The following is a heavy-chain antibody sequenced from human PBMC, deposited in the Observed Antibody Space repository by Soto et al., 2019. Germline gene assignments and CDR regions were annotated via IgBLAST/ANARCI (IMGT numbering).Heavy chain of an antibody. Sequence: SETLSLTCTVSGGSISPYYWSWIRQPPGKGLEWVGYIYYSGSTCYNPSLKSRVTISVDTSKNQFSLKLSSVTAADTAVYYCARVPSPYYYGSGSYYYFDYWGQGTLVTVSS. CDR2: IYYSGST. CDR3: ARVPSPYYYGSGSYYYFDY. D-gene: IGHD3-10*01. CDR1: GGSISPYY. J-gene: IGHJ4*02. V-gene: IGHV4-59*12.